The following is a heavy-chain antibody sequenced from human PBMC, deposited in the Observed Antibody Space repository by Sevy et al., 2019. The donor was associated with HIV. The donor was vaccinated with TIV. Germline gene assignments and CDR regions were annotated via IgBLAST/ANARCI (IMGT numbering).Heavy chain of an antibody. CDR3: ARAPPVVVVPGAPSWFDP. D-gene: IGHD2-2*01. V-gene: IGHV4-34*01. CDR2: INHSGST. CDR1: GGSFSGYY. Sequence: SKTLSLTCAVYGGSFSGYYWNWIRQTPGKGLEWIGEINHSGSTNYNPPLKSRVTISVDTSKNQFSLRLNSVTAADTAVYYCARAPPVVVVPGAPSWFDPWGQGTLVTVSS. J-gene: IGHJ5*02.